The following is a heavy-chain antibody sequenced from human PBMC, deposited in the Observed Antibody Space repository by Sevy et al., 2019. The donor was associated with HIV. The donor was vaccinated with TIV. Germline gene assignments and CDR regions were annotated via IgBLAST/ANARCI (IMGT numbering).Heavy chain of an antibody. CDR1: GYTFTSHG. J-gene: IGHJ4*02. CDR2: ISTYNDDT. V-gene: IGHV1-18*01. Sequence: ASVKVSCKASGYTFTSHGISWVRQAPGQGLEWVGWISTYNDDTKYAQKVQGRVTMTTDTSTTTDFMELTSLRSDDTAIYYCARDLPPLDYYGSGSYYTSDYWGQGTLVTVSS. CDR3: ARDLPPLDYYGSGSYYTSDY. D-gene: IGHD3-10*01.